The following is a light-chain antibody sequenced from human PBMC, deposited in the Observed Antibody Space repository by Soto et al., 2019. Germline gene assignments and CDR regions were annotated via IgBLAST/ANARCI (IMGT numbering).Light chain of an antibody. CDR2: GAS. CDR1: QSVSSSY. V-gene: IGKV3-20*01. Sequence: EIVFTQSPGTLSLSPGERATLSCRASQSVSSSYLAWYQQKPGQAPRLLIYGASSRATGIPDRFSGSGSGTDFTLTISRLEPEDFAVYYCQQGITFGQGTRLEIK. J-gene: IGKJ5*01. CDR3: QQGIT.